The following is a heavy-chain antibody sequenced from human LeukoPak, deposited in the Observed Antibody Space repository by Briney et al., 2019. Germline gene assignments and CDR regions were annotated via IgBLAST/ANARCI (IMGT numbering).Heavy chain of an antibody. CDR2: ISHSGST. CDR1: GESFRAYY. D-gene: IGHD2-2*01. V-gene: IGHV4-34*01. CDR3: ARDIVVVPAPRE. J-gene: IGHJ4*02. Sequence: SETLSLTCAVYGESFRAYYWTWLRQPPGKGLEWIGEISHSGSTNYNLSLKSRGTISVDTYKNQFSLKLSSVTPADTAVYYCARDIVVVPAPREWGQGTLVTVSS.